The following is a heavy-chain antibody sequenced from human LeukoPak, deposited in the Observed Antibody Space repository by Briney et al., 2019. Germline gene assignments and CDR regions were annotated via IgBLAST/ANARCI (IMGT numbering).Heavy chain of an antibody. J-gene: IGHJ4*02. CDR1: GFTFSSYS. V-gene: IGHV3-21*01. Sequence: VGSLRLSCAASGFTFSSYSRNWVRQAPGKGLEWISSISSSSSYIYYADSVKGRFTISRDNAKNSLYLQMNSLRAEDTAVYYCARGRDGYNYRSVYFDYWGQGTLVTVSS. CDR2: ISSSSSYI. D-gene: IGHD5-24*01. CDR3: ARGRDGYNYRSVYFDY.